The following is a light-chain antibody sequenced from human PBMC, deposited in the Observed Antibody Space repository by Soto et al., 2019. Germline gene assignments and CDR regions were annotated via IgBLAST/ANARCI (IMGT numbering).Light chain of an antibody. CDR3: TSYSSSITRVV. CDR1: SSDVGGYNY. J-gene: IGLJ2*01. Sequence: QSVLTQPASVSGSPGQSITISCSGTSSDVGGYNYVSWYQQHPGKAPKLIIFEVSNRPSGVSNRFSGSKSANTASLTISGLQAEDEADYDCTSYSSSITRVVFGGGTKLTVL. V-gene: IGLV2-14*01. CDR2: EVS.